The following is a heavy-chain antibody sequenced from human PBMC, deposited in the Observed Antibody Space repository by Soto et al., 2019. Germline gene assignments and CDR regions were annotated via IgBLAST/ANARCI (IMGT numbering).Heavy chain of an antibody. D-gene: IGHD6-19*01. CDR1: GFTFSSDW. Sequence: PGESLKISCAASGFTFSSDWMSWVRQVPGKGLVWVSRISGDGSVRNYADSVRGRFTISRDNAKNTLFLQLNSLSVEDTALYYCVRGTVSGSFLIYWGRGTLVTVSS. J-gene: IGHJ4*02. V-gene: IGHV3-74*01. CDR3: VRGTVSGSFLIY. CDR2: ISGDGSVR.